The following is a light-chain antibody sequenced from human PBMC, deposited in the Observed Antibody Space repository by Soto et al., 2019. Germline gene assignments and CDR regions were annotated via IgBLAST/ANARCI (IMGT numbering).Light chain of an antibody. CDR1: SSDVGGYNY. V-gene: IGLV2-14*01. CDR2: EVS. Sequence: QSVLTQPASVSGPPGQPITISCTGTSSDVGGYNYVSWYQQHPGKAPKLMIYEVSNRPSGVSNRFSGSKSGNTASLTISGLQAEDEADYYCSSYTSSSTYVFGTGTKVTVL. CDR3: SSYTSSSTYV. J-gene: IGLJ1*01.